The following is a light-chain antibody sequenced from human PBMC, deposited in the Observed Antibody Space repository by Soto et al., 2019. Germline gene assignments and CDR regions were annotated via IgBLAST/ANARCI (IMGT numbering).Light chain of an antibody. J-gene: IGKJ2*01. CDR1: QTISSS. V-gene: IGKV3-15*01. CDR3: QQYNDWRYT. Sequence: ERVMTQSPATLSVSPGERATLSCRASQTISSSLAWYHLRPGQAPRLLIYGASTRATDIPARFSGSGSGTDFSLTISSLQSEDFAVYYCQQYNDWRYTFGQGTKLEIK. CDR2: GAS.